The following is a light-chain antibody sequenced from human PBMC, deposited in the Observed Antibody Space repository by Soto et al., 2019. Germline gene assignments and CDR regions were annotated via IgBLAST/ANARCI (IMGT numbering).Light chain of an antibody. V-gene: IGLV2-8*01. J-gene: IGLJ1*01. CDR2: EVT. CDR3: SSFVGVNSYV. CDR1: SNNVGSYDY. Sequence: QSVLTQPPSASGSPGQSVTISCAGSSNNVGSYDYVSWYRQHPGQAPKLLIYEVTKRPSGVPDRFSGSKSGNTASLTVSGLQAEDEADYYCSSFVGVNSYVFGTGTTVTVL.